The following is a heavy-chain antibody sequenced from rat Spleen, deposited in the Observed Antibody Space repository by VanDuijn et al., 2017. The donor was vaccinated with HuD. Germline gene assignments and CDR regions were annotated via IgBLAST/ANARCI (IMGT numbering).Heavy chain of an antibody. CDR2: ISYDGRRT. CDR3: ARHRYKRTVAAVDY. V-gene: IGHV5-29*01. Sequence: EVQLVESGGGIVQPGRAMKLSCAASGFTFSDYFMAWVRQAPTKGLEWVATISYDGRRTYYRDSVKGRFTISRDNAKSTLYLQMDSLRSEDTATYYCARHRYKRTVAAVDYWGQGVMVTVSS. D-gene: IGHD1-8*01. CDR1: GFTFSDYF. J-gene: IGHJ2*01.